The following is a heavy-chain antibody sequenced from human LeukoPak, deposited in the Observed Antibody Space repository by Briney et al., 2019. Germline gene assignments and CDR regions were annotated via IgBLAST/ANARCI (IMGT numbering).Heavy chain of an antibody. Sequence: GGSLRLSCAASGLTFSSQCMHGVRQAPGKGLVWVSRITNDGSSTTYADSVKGRFTISRDNAKNMLYLQVNSLRAEDTAVYYCARFVVSMAAYSYYYYGMDVWGQGTTVTVSS. D-gene: IGHD2-15*01. V-gene: IGHV3-74*01. CDR2: ITNDGSST. CDR1: GLTFSSQC. J-gene: IGHJ6*02. CDR3: ARFVVSMAAYSYYYYGMDV.